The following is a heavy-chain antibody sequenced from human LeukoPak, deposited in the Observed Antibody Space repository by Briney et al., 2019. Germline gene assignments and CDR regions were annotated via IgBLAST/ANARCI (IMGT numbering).Heavy chain of an antibody. CDR2: ISGYNGNT. CDR3: ARMVWGPHGRLRYFDWLSARQGYFDY. Sequence: ASVKVSCKASGYTFTGNGITWVRQAPGQGPEWMGWISGYNGNTNYAQKLQGRVTMTTDTSTSTAYMELRSLRSDDTAVYYCARMVWGPHGRLRYFDWLSARQGYFDYWGQGTLVTVSS. CDR1: GYTFTGNG. V-gene: IGHV1-18*01. D-gene: IGHD3-9*01. J-gene: IGHJ4*02.